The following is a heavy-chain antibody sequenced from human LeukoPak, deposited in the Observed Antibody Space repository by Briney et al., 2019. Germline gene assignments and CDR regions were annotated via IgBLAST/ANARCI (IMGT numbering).Heavy chain of an antibody. CDR3: AGVRYSSSSYDANEFDY. CDR1: GYTFTNYA. V-gene: IGHV1-3*03. Sequence: ASVKVSCKASGYTFTNYAIHWVRQAPGQRLEWMGWIIAANGDTKYSQEFQGRVTITRDTSASTAYMELSSLRSEDMAVYYCAGVRYSSSSYDANEFDYWGQGTLVTVSS. D-gene: IGHD6-6*01. J-gene: IGHJ4*02. CDR2: IIAANGDT.